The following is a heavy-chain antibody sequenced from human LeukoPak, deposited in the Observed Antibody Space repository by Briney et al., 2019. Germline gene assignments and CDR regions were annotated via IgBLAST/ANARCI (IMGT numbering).Heavy chain of an antibody. D-gene: IGHD4-17*01. J-gene: IGHJ3*02. V-gene: IGHV4-34*01. CDR3: ASPYGDYNGAFDI. CDR1: GGSFSGYY. Sequence: SETLSLTCAVYGGSFSGYYLSWIRQPPGKGLEWIGEINHSGSTNYNPSLKSRVTISVDTSKNQFSLKLSSVTAADTAVYYCASPYGDYNGAFDIWGQGTMVTVSS. CDR2: INHSGST.